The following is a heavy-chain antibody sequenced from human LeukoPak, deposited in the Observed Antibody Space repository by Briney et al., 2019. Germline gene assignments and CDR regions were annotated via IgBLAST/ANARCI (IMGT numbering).Heavy chain of an antibody. CDR2: ISASAGSA. CDR1: GFTFSNYA. CDR3: AKDQRSGEYDYGWGPFDI. Sequence: GGSLRLSCEVSGFTFSNYAMNWVRQAPGKGLEWVSSISASAGSAVYGDSVKGRFTISRVNAENTLYLQITSLRADDTAIYYCAKDQRSGEYDYGWGPFDIWGQGTMVTVSS. D-gene: IGHD3-10*01. V-gene: IGHV3-23*01. J-gene: IGHJ3*02.